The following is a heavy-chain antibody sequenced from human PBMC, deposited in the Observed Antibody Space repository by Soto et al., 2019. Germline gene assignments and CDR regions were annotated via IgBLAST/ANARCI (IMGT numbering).Heavy chain of an antibody. V-gene: IGHV3-64D*08. CDR1: GFTFSHYD. Sequence: GGSLRLSCSASGFTFSHYDMHWVRQAPGKGLDYVSFIISIGGRTYYADSVKGSFTISRDISKDTVFLQLSSLRDEDTVVYRCVKVLPVRTALSYYDYWGPGTLVTVSS. CDR3: VKVLPVRTALSYYDY. J-gene: IGHJ4*02. D-gene: IGHD5-18*01. CDR2: IISIGGRT.